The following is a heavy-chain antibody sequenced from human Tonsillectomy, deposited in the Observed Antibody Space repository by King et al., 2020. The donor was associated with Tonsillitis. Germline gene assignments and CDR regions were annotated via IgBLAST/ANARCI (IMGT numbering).Heavy chain of an antibody. Sequence: QLQESGPGLVKPSETLSLTCTVSGGSISSYYWSWIRQPPGKGLEWIGYIYYSGSTNYNPSLKSRVTISVDTSKNQFSLKLSSVTAADTAVYYCARVSDSSGYYFLWFDPWGHGTLVTVSS. D-gene: IGHD3-22*01. CDR1: GGSISSYY. CDR3: ARVSDSSGYYFLWFDP. J-gene: IGHJ5*02. CDR2: IYYSGST. V-gene: IGHV4-59*08.